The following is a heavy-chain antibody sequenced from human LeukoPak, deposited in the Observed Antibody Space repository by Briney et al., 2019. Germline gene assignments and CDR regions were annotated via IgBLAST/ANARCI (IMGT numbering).Heavy chain of an antibody. J-gene: IGHJ6*02. CDR3: ASGNGTYYSFYGMDV. D-gene: IGHD1-14*01. CDR2: IYYSGGT. Sequence: SQTLSLTCTVSGGSISSGDYYWSWIRQPPGKGLEWIGSIYYSGGTYSNPSLKSRVTISVDTSKNQFSLKLSSVTAADTAVYYCASGNGTYYSFYGMDVWGQGTTVTVSS. V-gene: IGHV4-39*01. CDR1: GGSISSGDYY.